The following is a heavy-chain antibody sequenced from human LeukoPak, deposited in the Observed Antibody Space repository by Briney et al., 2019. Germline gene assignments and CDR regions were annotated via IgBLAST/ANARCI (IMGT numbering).Heavy chain of an antibody. Sequence: GGSLRLSCAASGFTFSNYWMSWVRQAPGKGLEWVANIKQDGSEKYYVDSVKGRFTISRDNAKNSLYLQMNSLRDEDTAVYYCARDSDYVWGSYRYTAGVDYWGQGTLVTVSS. V-gene: IGHV3-7*01. J-gene: IGHJ4*02. CDR1: GFTFSNYW. CDR2: IKQDGSEK. CDR3: ARDSDYVWGSYRYTAGVDY. D-gene: IGHD3-16*02.